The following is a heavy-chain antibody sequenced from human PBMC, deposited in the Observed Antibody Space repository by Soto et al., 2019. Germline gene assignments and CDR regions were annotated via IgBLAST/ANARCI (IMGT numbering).Heavy chain of an antibody. Sequence: SETLSLTCTVSGGSISSYLWSWIRQPPGKGLEWIGYIYYTGSTNYNPSLKSRVTISVDTSKNQFSLKLSSVTAADTAVYYCARRSSSSFDFWGQGTLVTVSS. CDR2: IYYTGST. J-gene: IGHJ4*02. V-gene: IGHV4-59*08. D-gene: IGHD6-13*01. CDR3: ARRSSSSFDF. CDR1: GGSISSYL.